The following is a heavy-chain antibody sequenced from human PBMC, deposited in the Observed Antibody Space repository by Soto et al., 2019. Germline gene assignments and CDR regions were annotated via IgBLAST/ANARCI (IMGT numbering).Heavy chain of an antibody. D-gene: IGHD3-22*01. CDR3: AITYFYDASGYTDGFDV. CDR2: IYPSDSDT. V-gene: IGHV5-51*01. Sequence: PGESLKISCKGSGYIFTDYWITWVRQMPGKGLEWLGVIYPSDSDTRYNPSFQGQVTISADKSVNTAYVEWTSLQASDTGLYFCAITYFYDASGYTDGFDVWGQGTKVTVSS. CDR1: GYIFTDYW. J-gene: IGHJ3*01.